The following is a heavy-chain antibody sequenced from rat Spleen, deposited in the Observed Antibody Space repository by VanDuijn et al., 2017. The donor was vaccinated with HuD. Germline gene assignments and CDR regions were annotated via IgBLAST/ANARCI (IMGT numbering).Heavy chain of an antibody. CDR2: ISSGGGDT. J-gene: IGHJ3*01. CDR3: AIPWLSNNYGWFAY. Sequence: EVQLVESGGGLVQPGRSLKLSCAASGFTFSSFPMAWVRQAPKKGLEWVASISSGGGDTYFQDSVKGRFTISRDNAKSTLYLQMDSLRSEDTASYSFAIPWLSNNYGWFAYWGQGTLVTVSS. V-gene: IGHV5-25*01. D-gene: IGHD1-10*01. CDR1: GFTFSSFP.